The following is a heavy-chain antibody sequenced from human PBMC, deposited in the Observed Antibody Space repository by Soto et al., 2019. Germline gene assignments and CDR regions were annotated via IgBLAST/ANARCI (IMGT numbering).Heavy chain of an antibody. Sequence: EVQLVESGGGLVQPGGSLRLSCAASGFTFSTYSLTWVRQAPGKGLEWVSYISGRSSAIYYADSVKGRFTISRDNAKNSLYLHMSSLRAEDTAVYYCATVHSTSRSFDYWGQGTLVTVSS. J-gene: IGHJ4*02. CDR3: ATVHSTSRSFDY. V-gene: IGHV3-48*01. D-gene: IGHD6-6*01. CDR2: ISGRSSAI. CDR1: GFTFSTYS.